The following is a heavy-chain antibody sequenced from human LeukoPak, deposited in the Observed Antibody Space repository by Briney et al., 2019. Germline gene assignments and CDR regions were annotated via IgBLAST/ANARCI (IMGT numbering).Heavy chain of an antibody. CDR1: GYSISSGYY. Sequence: SETLSLTCTVSGYSISSGYYWGWIRQPPGKGLEWIGSIHYSARIYYNPSLKSRLTISPDTSKNQFSLKLSSVTAADTAVYYCARRDDSSGYSLDYWGQGTLVTVSS. CDR3: ARRDDSSGYSLDY. D-gene: IGHD3-22*01. CDR2: IHYSARI. J-gene: IGHJ4*02. V-gene: IGHV4-38-2*02.